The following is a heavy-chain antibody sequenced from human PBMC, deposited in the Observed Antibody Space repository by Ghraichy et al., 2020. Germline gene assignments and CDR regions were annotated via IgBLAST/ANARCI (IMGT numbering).Heavy chain of an antibody. J-gene: IGHJ4*02. CDR3: AREPSGSGSGWYGVDS. V-gene: IGHV3-23*01. D-gene: IGHD6-13*01. CDR1: GFIFSTYA. CDR2: ISAGSVTT. Sequence: GGSLRLSCEVSGFIFSTYAMSWVRQAPGEGPEWVSIISAGSVTTHYARSAKGRFTISRDNSRDTLYLQMNRLRADDTAVYYCAREPSGSGSGWYGVDSWGQGTLVTVAS.